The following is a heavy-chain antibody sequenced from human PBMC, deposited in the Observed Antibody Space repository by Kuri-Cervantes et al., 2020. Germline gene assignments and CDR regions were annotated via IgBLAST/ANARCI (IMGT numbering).Heavy chain of an antibody. Sequence: GESLKISCAASGFTFSSYGVHWVRQAPGKGLEWVALIWYDGSNKYYADSVKGRFTISRDNSKNTLYLQMNSLRAEDTAVYYCVRMGSGSYAQLHPYYYYYCGMDVWGQGTTVTVSS. CDR1: GFTFSSYG. CDR3: VRMGSGSYAQLHPYYYYYCGMDV. CDR2: IWYDGSNK. D-gene: IGHD3-10*01. V-gene: IGHV3-30*02. J-gene: IGHJ6*02.